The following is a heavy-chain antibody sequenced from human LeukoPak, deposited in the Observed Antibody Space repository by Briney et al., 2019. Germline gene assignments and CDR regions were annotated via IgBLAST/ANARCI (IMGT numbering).Heavy chain of an antibody. CDR1: GGSFSGYY. J-gene: IGHJ6*04. V-gene: IGHV4-34*01. D-gene: IGHD2-2*01. CDR3: ARVVPAAGTYYYYYYGMDV. Sequence: SETLSLTCAVYGGSFSGYYWSWIRQPPGKGLEWIGEINHSGSTNYNPSLKSRATISVDTSKNQFSLKLSSVTAADTAVYYCARVVPAAGTYYYYYYGMDVWGKGTTVTVSS. CDR2: INHSGST.